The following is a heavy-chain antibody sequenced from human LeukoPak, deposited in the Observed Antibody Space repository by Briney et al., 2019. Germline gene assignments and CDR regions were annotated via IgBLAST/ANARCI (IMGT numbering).Heavy chain of an antibody. CDR3: ASRGLISDAFDI. D-gene: IGHD3-16*01. Sequence: ASVKVSCKASGYTFTSYYMHWVRQAPGQGLEWMGIINPSGVSTSYAQKFQGKVTMTRDMSTSTVYMELSSLRSEDTAVYYCASRGLISDAFDIWGQGTMVTVSS. J-gene: IGHJ3*02. CDR1: GYTFTSYY. CDR2: INPSGVST. V-gene: IGHV1-46*01.